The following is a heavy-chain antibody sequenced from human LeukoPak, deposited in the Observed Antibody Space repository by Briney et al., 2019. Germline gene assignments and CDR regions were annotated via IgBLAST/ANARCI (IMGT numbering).Heavy chain of an antibody. J-gene: IGHJ6*03. CDR1: GFTFSSYE. V-gene: IGHV3-48*03. Sequence: GGSLRLSCAASGFTFSSYEMNWVRQAPGKGLEWVSYISSSGSTIYYADSVKGRFTISRDNAKNSLYLQMNSLRAEDTAVYYCARDDVVPAALWSYMDVWGKGTTVTVSS. CDR3: ARDDVVPAALWSYMDV. CDR2: ISSSGSTI. D-gene: IGHD2-2*01.